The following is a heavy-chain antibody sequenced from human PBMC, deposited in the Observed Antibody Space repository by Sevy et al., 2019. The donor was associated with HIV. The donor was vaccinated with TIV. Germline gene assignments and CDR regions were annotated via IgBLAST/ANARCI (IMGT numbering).Heavy chain of an antibody. V-gene: IGHV3-11*01. CDR1: GVTFSDYY. D-gene: IGHD1-1*01. J-gene: IGHJ4*02. CDR3: ATGNWNRLDY. CDR2: ISSSANTI. Sequence: GGSLRLSCAASGVTFSDYYMSWIRQAPGKGPEWISYISSSANTIHYANSVKGRFTISRDNAKNSLYLQMNSLTAADTAVYYCATGNWNRLDYWGQGTLVTVSS.